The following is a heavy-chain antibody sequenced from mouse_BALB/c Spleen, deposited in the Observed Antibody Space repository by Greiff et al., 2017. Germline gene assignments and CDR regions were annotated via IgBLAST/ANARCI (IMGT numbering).Heavy chain of an antibody. Sequence: VQLQQSGPGLVKPSQSLSLTCTVTGYSITSDYAWNWIRQFPGNKLEWMGYISYSGSTSYNPSLKSRISITRDTSKNQFFLQLNSVTTEDTATYYCARRGVYYGYGEAYFDYWGQGTTLTVSS. CDR3: ARRGVYYGYGEAYFDY. D-gene: IGHD2-2*01. CDR1: GYSITSDYA. CDR2: ISYSGST. J-gene: IGHJ2*01. V-gene: IGHV3-2*02.